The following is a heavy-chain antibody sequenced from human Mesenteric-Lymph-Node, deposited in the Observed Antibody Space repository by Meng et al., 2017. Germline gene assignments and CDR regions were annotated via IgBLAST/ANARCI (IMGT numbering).Heavy chain of an antibody. CDR1: GYTFPSYP. D-gene: IGHD1-1*01. V-gene: IGHV1-18*01. CDR3: ARVVIGTTGGDD. Sequence: ASVKVFCKGSGYTFPSYPIIWVRQAPGQGLEWRGWISTYNGNTKYAQKFQGRVTMTADTSTTAAYMELRSLRSDDTAVYYCARVVIGTTGGDDWGQGTQVTVSS. CDR2: ISTYNGNT. J-gene: IGHJ4*02.